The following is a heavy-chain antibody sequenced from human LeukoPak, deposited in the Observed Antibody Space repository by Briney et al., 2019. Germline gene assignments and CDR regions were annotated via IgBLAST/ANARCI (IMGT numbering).Heavy chain of an antibody. D-gene: IGHD2-15*01. V-gene: IGHV1-2*02. CDR2: INPNSGGT. CDR1: GYTFTGYY. CDR3: ASGYCSGGSCYWFDP. Sequence: ASVKVSCKASGYTFTGYYMHWVRQAPGLGLEWMGWINPNSGGTNYAQKFQGRVTMTRDTSISTAYMELSRLRSDDTAVYYCASGYCSGGSCYWFDPWGQGTLVTVSS. J-gene: IGHJ5*02.